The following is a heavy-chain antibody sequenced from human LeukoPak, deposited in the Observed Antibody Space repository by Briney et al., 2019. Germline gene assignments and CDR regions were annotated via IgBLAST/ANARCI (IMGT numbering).Heavy chain of an antibody. CDR1: GFTFSSYA. Sequence: GGSLRLSCAASGFTFSSYAMHWVRQAPGKGLEWVAVISYDGSNKYYADSVKGRFTISRDNSKNTLYLQMNSLRAEDTAVYYCARDVTVRGVIMNGLDYWGQGTLVTVSS. J-gene: IGHJ4*02. CDR3: ARDVTVRGVIMNGLDY. V-gene: IGHV3-30*04. D-gene: IGHD3-10*01. CDR2: ISYDGSNK.